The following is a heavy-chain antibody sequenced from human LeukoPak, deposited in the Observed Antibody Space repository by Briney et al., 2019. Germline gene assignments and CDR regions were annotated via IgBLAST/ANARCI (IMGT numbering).Heavy chain of an antibody. CDR2: INHNGGIT. V-gene: IGHV3-23*01. CDR3: ASRYCSGESCYPAFDY. J-gene: IGHJ4*02. CDR1: GFTFNTYG. D-gene: IGHD2-15*01. Sequence: GGSLRLSCAASGFTFNTYGMSWVRQAPGKGLEWISVINHNGGITKYADSVKGRFTISRDNSKNALYLQMNSLRVEDTAVYYCASRYCSGESCYPAFDYWGQGTLVTVSS.